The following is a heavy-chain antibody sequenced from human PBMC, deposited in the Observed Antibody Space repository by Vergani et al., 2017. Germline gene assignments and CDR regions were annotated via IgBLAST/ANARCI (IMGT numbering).Heavy chain of an antibody. J-gene: IGHJ3*01. V-gene: IGHV3-33*04. CDR2: VSTGTKSQ. Sequence: QVQLVESGGGVVQPGTSLRLSCTPSSFKLGDYGMHWVRQAPGKGLEWVSFVSTGTKSQSYAESVKGRFTISRDSAKNSLYLQMDSLRAEDTAVYYCAREYSSTSGRAFDFWGQGTKVTVSS. D-gene: IGHD2-2*01. CDR3: AREYSSTSGRAFDF. CDR1: SFKLGDYG.